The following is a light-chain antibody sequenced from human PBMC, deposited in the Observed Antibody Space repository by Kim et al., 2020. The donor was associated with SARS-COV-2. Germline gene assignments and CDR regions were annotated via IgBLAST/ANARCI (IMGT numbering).Light chain of an antibody. Sequence: PGERATLSCRASQSVSSNSLAWYQQKPGQAPRLLIYGASSRATGIPDRCSGSGSGTDFTLTISRLEPEDFAVYYCQQYGSSPPITFGQGTRLEIK. CDR3: QQYGSSPPIT. J-gene: IGKJ5*01. V-gene: IGKV3-20*01. CDR1: QSVSSNS. CDR2: GAS.